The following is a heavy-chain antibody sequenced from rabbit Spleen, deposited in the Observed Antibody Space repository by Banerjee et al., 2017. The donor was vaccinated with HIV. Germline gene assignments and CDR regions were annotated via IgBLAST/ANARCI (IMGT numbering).Heavy chain of an antibody. V-gene: IGHV1S45*01. J-gene: IGHJ4*01. CDR3: TRDAAGREDFNL. CDR1: GFSFSDRDV. Sequence: QEQLEESGGGLVKPEGSLTLTCKASGFSFSDRDVMCWVRQAPGKGLEWIACIDVVKSGSIYYANWAKGRFTISKTSSTTVTLQMTSLTAADTATYFCTRDAAGREDFNLWGPGTLVTVS. D-gene: IGHD4-2*01. CDR2: IDVVKSGSI.